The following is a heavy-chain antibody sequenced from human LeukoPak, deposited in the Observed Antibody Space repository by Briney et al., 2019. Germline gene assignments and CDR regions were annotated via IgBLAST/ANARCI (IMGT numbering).Heavy chain of an antibody. CDR3: ASQYSGYDIRHKWFDP. V-gene: IGHV4-39*01. CDR2: IYYSGST. J-gene: IGHJ5*02. D-gene: IGHD5-12*01. CDR1: GGSISSSSYY. Sequence: SETLSLTCTVSGGSISSSSYYWGWIRQPPGKGLEWIGSIYYSGSTYYNPSLKSRVTISVDTSKNQFSLKLSSVTAADTAVYYCASQYSGYDIRHKWFDPWGQGTLVTVSS.